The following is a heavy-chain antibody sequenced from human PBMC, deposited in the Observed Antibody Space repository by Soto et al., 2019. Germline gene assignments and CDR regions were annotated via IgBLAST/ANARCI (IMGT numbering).Heavy chain of an antibody. D-gene: IGHD2-2*01. V-gene: IGHV4-59*01. CDR1: GGSISSYY. CDR3: AREGCSSTSCSTPYYYYGMDV. Sequence: KASETLSLTCTVSGGSISSYYWSWIRQPPGKGLEWIGYIYYSGSTNYNPSLKSRVTISVDTSKNQFSLKLSSVTAADTAVYYCAREGCSSTSCSTPYYYYGMDVWGQGTTVTVSS. J-gene: IGHJ6*02. CDR2: IYYSGST.